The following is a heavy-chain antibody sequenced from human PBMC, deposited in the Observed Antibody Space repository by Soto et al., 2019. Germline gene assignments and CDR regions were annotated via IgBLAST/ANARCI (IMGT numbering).Heavy chain of an antibody. CDR1: GGSISSYY. J-gene: IGHJ6*03. D-gene: IGHD7-27*01. CDR2: IYYSGST. CDR3: ARLKTGDGNYYYYYYYMDV. Sequence: SETLSLTCTVSGGSISSYYWSWIRQPPGKGLEWIGYIYYSGSTNYNPSLKSRVTISVDTSKNQFSLKLSSVTTADTAVYYCARLKTGDGNYYYYYYYMDVWGKGTTVTVSS. V-gene: IGHV4-59*08.